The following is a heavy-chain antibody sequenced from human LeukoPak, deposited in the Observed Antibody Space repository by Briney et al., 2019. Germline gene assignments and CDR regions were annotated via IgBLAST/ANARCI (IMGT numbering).Heavy chain of an antibody. CDR1: GASMNTTNFY. CDR2: ISYAGST. J-gene: IGHJ4*02. Sequence: SETLSLTCTVSGASMNTTNFYWGWIRQPPGKGLESIGSISYAGSTYSNPSLNSRVTISVDTSENQFSLKLSSVTAADTAVYYCAIDYGDYPDCWGQGTLVTVSS. CDR3: AIDYGDYPDC. V-gene: IGHV4-39*01. D-gene: IGHD4-17*01.